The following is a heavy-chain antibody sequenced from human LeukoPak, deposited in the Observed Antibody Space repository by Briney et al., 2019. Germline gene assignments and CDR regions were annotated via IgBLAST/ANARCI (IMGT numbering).Heavy chain of an antibody. J-gene: IGHJ4*02. Sequence: GGALRLSSAASGFTFCNYAINWGRHALGKGLEWVSTISVSGDTTYYADFVKGRFTISRDSSRNTVSLQMNSLRGEDTAVYYCAKGFVSGTVTTTFDYWGQGTLVTVSS. V-gene: IGHV3-23*01. CDR1: GFTFCNYA. D-gene: IGHD4-17*01. CDR2: ISVSGDTT. CDR3: AKGFVSGTVTTTFDY.